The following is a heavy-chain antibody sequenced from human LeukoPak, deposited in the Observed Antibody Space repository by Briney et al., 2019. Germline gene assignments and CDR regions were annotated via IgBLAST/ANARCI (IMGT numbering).Heavy chain of an antibody. CDR3: AKDADTATIIYWYFDL. CDR2: ISDDGSNT. V-gene: IGHV3-30*18. Sequence: PGRSLRLSCTASGFTLSSFGMHWVPQAPGKGLEWVAVISDDGSNTYYADSVKGRFTISRDNSKNTLYLQLNSLRTEDTAVYYCAKDADTATIIYWYFDLWGRGTLVTVSS. D-gene: IGHD5-18*01. J-gene: IGHJ2*01. CDR1: GFTLSSFG.